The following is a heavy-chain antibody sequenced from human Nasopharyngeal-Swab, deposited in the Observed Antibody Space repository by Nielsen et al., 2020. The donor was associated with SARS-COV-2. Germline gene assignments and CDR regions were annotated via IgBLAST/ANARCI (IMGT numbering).Heavy chain of an antibody. D-gene: IGHD3-10*01. V-gene: IGHV1-69*13. CDR3: AREGITMLRFNWFDP. CDR1: GGTFSSYA. CDR2: IIPIFGTA. J-gene: IGHJ5*02. Sequence: SVKVSCKASGGTFSSYAISWVRQAPGQGLEWMGGIIPIFGTANYAQKFQGRVTITADESTSTAYMELSSLRPEDTAVYYCAREGITMLRFNWFDPWGQGTLVTVSS.